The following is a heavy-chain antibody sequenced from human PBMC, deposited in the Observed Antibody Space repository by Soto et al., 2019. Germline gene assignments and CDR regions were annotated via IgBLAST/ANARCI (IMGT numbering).Heavy chain of an antibody. J-gene: IGHJ3*02. CDR2: IYYSGST. CDR3: ATIVNYYDEWGAFDI. V-gene: IGHV4-59*08. CDR1: GGSISSYY. Sequence: SETLSLTCTVSGGSISSYYWSWIRQPPGKGLEWIGYIYYSGSTNYNPSLKSRVTISVDTSKNQFSLKLSSVTAADTAVYYCATIVNYYDEWGAFDIWGQGTMVTVSS. D-gene: IGHD3-22*01.